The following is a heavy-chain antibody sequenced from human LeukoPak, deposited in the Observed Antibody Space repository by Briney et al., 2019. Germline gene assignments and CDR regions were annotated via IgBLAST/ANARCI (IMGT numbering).Heavy chain of an antibody. D-gene: IGHD2-2*02. CDR3: AAQCNDDFCYKRGYMDV. V-gene: IGHV1-2*02. Sequence: EASVKVSCKTSKNMFTGYFMHWVRQAPGQGLEWIGWINPNSGGTLFARRFQGRVTMTRDTSIGATYMELSRLTSDDTALYYCAAQCNDDFCYKRGYMDVWSKGTMVIVSS. CDR1: KNMFTGYF. CDR2: INPNSGGT. J-gene: IGHJ6*03.